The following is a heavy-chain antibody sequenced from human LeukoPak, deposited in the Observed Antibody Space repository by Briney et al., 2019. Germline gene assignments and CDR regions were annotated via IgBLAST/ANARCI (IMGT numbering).Heavy chain of an antibody. V-gene: IGHV3-23*01. CDR1: GFTFSSYA. D-gene: IGHD3-22*01. Sequence: GGSLRLSCAASGFTFSSYAMSWVRKAPGKGLEWVSAISGSGGSTYYADSVKGRFTISRDNSKNTLYLHMNSLRAEDTAVYYCAKEPTMIVVVMWFDPWGQGTLVTVSS. J-gene: IGHJ5*02. CDR3: AKEPTMIVVVMWFDP. CDR2: ISGSGGST.